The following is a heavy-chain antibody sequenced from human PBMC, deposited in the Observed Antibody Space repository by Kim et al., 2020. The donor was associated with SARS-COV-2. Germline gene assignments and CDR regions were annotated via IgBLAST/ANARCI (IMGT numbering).Heavy chain of an antibody. V-gene: IGHV7-4-1*02. CDR3: ASYDTSTGYPNWFDP. D-gene: IGHD3-9*01. J-gene: IGHJ5*02. CDR2: INTNTGNP. CDR1: GYTFNNYA. Sequence: ASVKVSCKASGYTFNNYALNWVRQAPGQGLEWMGWINTNTGNPTYAQGFTGRFVFSLDTSVSTAYLQISSLKAEDTAVYYCASYDTSTGYPNWFDPWGQGTLVTVSS.